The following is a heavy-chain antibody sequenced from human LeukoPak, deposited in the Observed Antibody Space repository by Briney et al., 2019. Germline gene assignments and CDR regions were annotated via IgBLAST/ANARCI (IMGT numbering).Heavy chain of an antibody. Sequence: GGSLRLSCAASGFSFRSHAMHWVRQDPGKGLEWVAVISYDGGNTYYVDSVKGRFTISRDNAKNTLYLQMNGLRPEDTAVYYCARDGLGGAFDIWGQGTTVTVSS. CDR2: ISYDGGNT. CDR3: ARDGLGGAFDI. J-gene: IGHJ3*02. V-gene: IGHV3-30*01. CDR1: GFSFRSHA.